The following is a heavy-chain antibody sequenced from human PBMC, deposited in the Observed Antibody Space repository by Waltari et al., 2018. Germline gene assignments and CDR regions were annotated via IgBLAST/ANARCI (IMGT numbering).Heavy chain of an antibody. CDR1: GYSFSRYW. CDR2: IYPCVCET. Sequence: EVQLVQSGAEVKKPGESLKISCKGSGYSFSRYWIGWVRQMPGEGLEWMGIIYPCVCETKYSPFQGQVTFSADKSINTAYLQWNSLKDSDSAMYYCARQDVAVVVDVLDAFNIWGQGTKVTVSS. J-gene: IGHJ3*02. V-gene: IGHV5-51*01. D-gene: IGHD2-15*01. CDR3: ARQDVAVVVDVLDAFNI.